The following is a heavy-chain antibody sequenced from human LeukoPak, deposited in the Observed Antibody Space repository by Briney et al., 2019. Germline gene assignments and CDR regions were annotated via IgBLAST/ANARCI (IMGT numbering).Heavy chain of an antibody. Sequence: GGSLRLSCAASGFTFSSYAMHWFRQAPGKGLEGVADIYYDGSNKYYADSVKGRFTISRDNSKNTLYLQMNSLRAEDTAVYYCARGRFGELYDAFDIWGQGTMVTVSS. D-gene: IGHD3-10*01. V-gene: IGHV3-30-3*01. CDR1: GFTFSSYA. J-gene: IGHJ3*02. CDR2: IYYDGSNK. CDR3: ARGRFGELYDAFDI.